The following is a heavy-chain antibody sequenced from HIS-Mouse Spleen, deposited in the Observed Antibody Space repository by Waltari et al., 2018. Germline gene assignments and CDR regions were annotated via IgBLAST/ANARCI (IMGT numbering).Heavy chain of an antibody. CDR1: GSAFTGYC. CDR2: INPNSVGT. Sequence: QLQLVQSGAEVKKPGASVKVSCKASGSAFTGYCMHWVRRDPGQGLEWVGWINPNSVGTNYAQKFQGRVTMTRDTSISTAYMELSRLRSDDTAVYYCARDVRGIGDYFDHWGQGTLVTVSS. CDR3: ARDVRGIGDYFDH. D-gene: IGHD3-16*01. J-gene: IGHJ4*02. V-gene: IGHV1-2*02.